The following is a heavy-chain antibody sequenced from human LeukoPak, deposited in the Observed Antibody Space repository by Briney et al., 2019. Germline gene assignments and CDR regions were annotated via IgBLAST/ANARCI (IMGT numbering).Heavy chain of an antibody. J-gene: IGHJ6*03. V-gene: IGHV6-1*01. CDR3: ARFPRAAAGDYYYYYMDV. CDR1: GDSVSSNSAA. CDR2: TYYRSKWYN. Sequence: SQTLSLTCAISGDSVSSNSAAWNWIRQSPSRGLEWLGRTYYRSKWYNDYAVSVKSRITINPDTSKNQFSLQLNSVTPEDTAVYYCARFPRAAAGDYYYYYMDVWGKGTTVTVSS. D-gene: IGHD6-13*01.